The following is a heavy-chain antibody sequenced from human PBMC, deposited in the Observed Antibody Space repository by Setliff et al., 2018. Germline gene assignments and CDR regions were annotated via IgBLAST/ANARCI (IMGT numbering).Heavy chain of an antibody. CDR3: VRAPPTVVIPPGRAFFDP. V-gene: IGHV1-18*01. CDR2: NSV. D-gene: IGHD2-2*01. CDR1: GYSFTNYG. J-gene: IGHJ5*02. Sequence: ASVKVSCKTSGYSFTNYGINWVRQAPGQGLEWMGWNSVYAREFQGRVTMTIDTPTSTAYMELRSLRSDDTAAYYCVRAPPTVVIPPGRAFFDPWGQGTLVTVSS.